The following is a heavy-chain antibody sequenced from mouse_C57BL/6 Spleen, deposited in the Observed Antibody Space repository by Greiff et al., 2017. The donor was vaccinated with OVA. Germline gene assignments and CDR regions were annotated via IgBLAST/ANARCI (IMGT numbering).Heavy chain of an antibody. J-gene: IGHJ4*01. CDR2: IWSGGST. Sequence: VMLVESGPGLVQPSQSLSITCTVSGFSLTSYGVHWVRQSPGTGLEWLGVIWSGGSTDYNAAFISRLSISKDNSKSQVFVKMNSLQADDTAIYYCARGGLRAMDYWGQGTSVTVSS. V-gene: IGHV2-2*01. CDR3: ARGGLRAMDY. CDR1: GFSLTSYG.